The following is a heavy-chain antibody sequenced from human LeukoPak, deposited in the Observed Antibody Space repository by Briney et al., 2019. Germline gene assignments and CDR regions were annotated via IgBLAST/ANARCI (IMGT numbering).Heavy chain of an antibody. Sequence: GGSLRLSCAASGFIVNSYVMSWVRQAPGKGLEWVAVISYDGSNKYYADSVKGRFTISRDNAKNTVYLEMNSLSVEDTATYYCIRDFRSADLWGQGTLVTVTS. J-gene: IGHJ5*02. CDR2: ISYDGSNK. CDR1: GFIVNSYV. CDR3: IRDFRSADL. V-gene: IGHV3-30-3*01.